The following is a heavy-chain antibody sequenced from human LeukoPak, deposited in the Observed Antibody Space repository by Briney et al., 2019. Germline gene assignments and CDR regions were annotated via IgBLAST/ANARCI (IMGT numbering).Heavy chain of an antibody. D-gene: IGHD2/OR15-2a*01. Sequence: SETLSLTCPVPGASISSGSYCWGWVRQPQGKGLEWIASISHSGKTYYNASLKSRVTVSVDTSKNRFSLMLNSVSAADTAVYYCARHAPFEDGNKRGFEYWGQGTLVTVSS. J-gene: IGHJ4*02. CDR2: ISHSGKT. CDR1: GASISSGSYC. CDR3: ARHAPFEDGNKRGFEY. V-gene: IGHV4-39*01.